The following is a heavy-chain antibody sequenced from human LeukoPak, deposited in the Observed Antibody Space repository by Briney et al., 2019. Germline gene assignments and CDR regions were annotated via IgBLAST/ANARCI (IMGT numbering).Heavy chain of an antibody. CDR1: GFTFSSYA. Sequence: GGSLKLSCAAAGFTFSSYAMTWVRQASGKGLEWVSAISGSGDNTYYADSVKGRFTISRDNSKNTLYLQMNSLRAEDTAVYYCAKDSHPSGSYDAFDIWGQGTLVTVSS. CDR2: ISGSGDNT. V-gene: IGHV3-23*01. CDR3: AKDSHPSGSYDAFDI. J-gene: IGHJ3*02. D-gene: IGHD1-26*01.